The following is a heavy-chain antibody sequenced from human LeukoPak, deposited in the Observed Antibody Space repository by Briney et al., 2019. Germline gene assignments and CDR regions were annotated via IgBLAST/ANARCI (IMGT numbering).Heavy chain of an antibody. Sequence: ASVKVSCKASGYTFTGYYMHWVRQAPGQGLEWMGWINPNSGGTNYAQKFQGRVTMTRDTSISTAYMELSRLRSDDTAVYYCARTSSSWYARGLDYWGQGTLVTVSS. CDR1: GYTFTGYY. J-gene: IGHJ4*02. CDR2: INPNSGGT. CDR3: ARTSSSWYARGLDY. V-gene: IGHV1-2*02. D-gene: IGHD6-13*01.